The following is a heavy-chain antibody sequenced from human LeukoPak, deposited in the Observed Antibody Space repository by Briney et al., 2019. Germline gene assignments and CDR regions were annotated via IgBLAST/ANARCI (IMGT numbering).Heavy chain of an antibody. V-gene: IGHV4-34*01. Sequence: PSETLSLTCTASGGSFSSYYWSWIRQPPGKGLEWIGEINHSGSTNYNPSLKSRVTISVDTSKNQFSLKLSSVTAADTAVYYCARRKRGPYFDYWGQGTLVTVSS. CDR3: ARRKRGPYFDY. J-gene: IGHJ4*02. CDR1: GGSFSSYY. CDR2: INHSGST.